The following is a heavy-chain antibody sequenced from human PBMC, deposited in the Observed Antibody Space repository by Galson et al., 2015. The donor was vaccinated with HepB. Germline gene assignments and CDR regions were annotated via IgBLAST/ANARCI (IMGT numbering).Heavy chain of an antibody. J-gene: IGHJ4*02. V-gene: IGHV3-23*01. CDR1: GFTFSTYA. CDR2: ISGSDGST. CDR3: ATFDY. Sequence: SLRLSCAASGFTFSTYAMSWVRRAPGKGLEWVSAISGSDGSTYYADSVKGRFTISRDNSEKKLYLEMNSLRVEDTAVYYCATFDYWGQGTLVTVSS.